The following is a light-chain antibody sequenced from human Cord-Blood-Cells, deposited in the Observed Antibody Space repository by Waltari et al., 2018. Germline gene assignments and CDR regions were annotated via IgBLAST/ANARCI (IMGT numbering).Light chain of an antibody. Sequence: QSVLTQPPSVSGAPGQRVTISCPGSRSNIGAGYAVHWYQQLPGTALKLLIYGNSNRPSGVPDRFSGSKSGTSASLAITGLQAEDEAEYYCQSYDSSLSGSVVFGGGTKLTVL. CDR3: QSYDSSLSGSVV. V-gene: IGLV1-40*01. CDR1: RSNIGAGYA. CDR2: GNS. J-gene: IGLJ2*01.